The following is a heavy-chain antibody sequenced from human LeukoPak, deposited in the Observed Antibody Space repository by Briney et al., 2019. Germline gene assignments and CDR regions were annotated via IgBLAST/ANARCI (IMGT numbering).Heavy chain of an antibody. J-gene: IGHJ4*02. CDR1: GYIFSSYG. CDR3: ASITIAVAGMPLDY. CDR2: ISAYNGDT. Sequence: ASVKVSCKASGYIFSSYGISWVRQAPGQGLEWMGWISAYNGDTNYAQQFQGRVTMTTDKSTTTAYMELRSLRSDDTAVYFCASITIAVAGMPLDYWGQGTLVTVSS. D-gene: IGHD6-19*01. V-gene: IGHV1-18*01.